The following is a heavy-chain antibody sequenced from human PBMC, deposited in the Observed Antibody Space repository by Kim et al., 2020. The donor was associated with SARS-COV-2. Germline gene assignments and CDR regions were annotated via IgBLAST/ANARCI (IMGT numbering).Heavy chain of an antibody. CDR3: ARDSSGFPPGNAFDI. V-gene: IGHV4-31*03. Sequence: SETLSLTCTVSGGSISSGGYYWSWIRQHPGKGLEWIGYIYYSGSTYYNPSLKSRVTISVDTSKNQFSLKLSSVTAADTAVYYCARDSSGFPPGNAFDIWGQGTMVTVSS. J-gene: IGHJ3*02. CDR2: IYYSGST. D-gene: IGHD3-22*01. CDR1: GGSISSGGYY.